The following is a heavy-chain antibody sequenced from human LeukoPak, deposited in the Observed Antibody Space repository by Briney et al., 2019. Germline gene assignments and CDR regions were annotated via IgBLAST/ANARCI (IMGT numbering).Heavy chain of an antibody. CDR2: IYYSGST. CDR3: ARGYSSGQYYFEY. J-gene: IGHJ4*02. Sequence: SETLSLTCTVSGGSISSYYWSWIRQPPGKGLEWIGYIYYSGSTNYNPSLKSRVTISVDTSNNQFSLKLSSVTAVDTAVYYCARGYSSGQYYFEYWGQGTLVTVSS. CDR1: GGSISSYY. V-gene: IGHV4-59*01. D-gene: IGHD6-19*01.